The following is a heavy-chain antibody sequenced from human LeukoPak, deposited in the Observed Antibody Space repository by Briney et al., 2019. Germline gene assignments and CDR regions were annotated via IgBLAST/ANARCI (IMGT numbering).Heavy chain of an antibody. V-gene: IGHV1-46*01. CDR3: AGPAGIAAAGTGY. J-gene: IGHJ4*02. Sequence: GASVKVSCKASGYTFTRYYMHWVRQAPGQGLEWMGIINPSGGATSYAQKFQGGLTMTWDTSTSTVYMELRSLRSDDTAVYYCAGPAGIAAAGTGYWGQGTLVTVSS. D-gene: IGHD6-13*01. CDR2: INPSGGAT. CDR1: GYTFTRYY.